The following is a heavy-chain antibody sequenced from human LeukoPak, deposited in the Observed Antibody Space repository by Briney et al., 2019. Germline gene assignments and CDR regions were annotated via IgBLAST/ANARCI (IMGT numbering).Heavy chain of an antibody. CDR2: SHNDGNSV. Sequence: GGSLRLSCAASGFDFSRYWMHWVRQVPGKEVVWVSHSHNDGNSVSYADSVKGRFTVSRDNAKNTLYLQMNRLGAEDTAVYYCIRHNYGYDYWGQGTQVTVSS. CDR1: GFDFSRYW. J-gene: IGHJ4*02. V-gene: IGHV3-74*01. CDR3: IRHNYGYDY. D-gene: IGHD3-10*01.